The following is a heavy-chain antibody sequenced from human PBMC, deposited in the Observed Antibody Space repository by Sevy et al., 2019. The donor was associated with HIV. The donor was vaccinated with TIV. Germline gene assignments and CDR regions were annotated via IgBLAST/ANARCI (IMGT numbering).Heavy chain of an antibody. CDR2: INPNSGGT. J-gene: IGHJ4*02. CDR1: GYTFTGYY. V-gene: IGHV1-2*02. Sequence: ASVMVSCKASGYTFTGYYMHWVRQAPGQGLEWMGWINPNSGGTNYAQKFQGRVTMTRDTSISTAYMELSRLRSDDTAVYYCARGDTAMRRGYFDYWGQGTLVTVSS. CDR3: ARGDTAMRRGYFDY. D-gene: IGHD5-18*01.